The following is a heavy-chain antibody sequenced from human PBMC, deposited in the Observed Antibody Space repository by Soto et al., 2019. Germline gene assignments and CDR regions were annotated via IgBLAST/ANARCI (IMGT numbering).Heavy chain of an antibody. CDR2: IYYSGST. Sequence: PSETLSLTCTVSGASVSSTGFYWSWIRLTPGKGLEWIDYIYYSGSTIYNPSLKSRVTISVDTSKNHFSLRLSSVTAADTAIYYCARINWNGSSWYYFDSWGLGTLVTVSS. J-gene: IGHJ4*02. D-gene: IGHD6-13*01. CDR1: GASVSSTGFY. V-gene: IGHV4-61*08. CDR3: ARINWNGSSWYYFDS.